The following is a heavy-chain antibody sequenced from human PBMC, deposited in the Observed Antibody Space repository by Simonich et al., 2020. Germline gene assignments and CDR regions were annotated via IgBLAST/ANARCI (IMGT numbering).Heavy chain of an antibody. D-gene: IGHD1-26*01. CDR2: MNPNSGNT. CDR3: ARTYSGSYYYFDY. CDR1: GYTFTSYD. V-gene: IGHV1-8*03. J-gene: IGHJ4*02. Sequence: QVQLVQSWAEVKKPGPSVKVSCKASGYTFTSYDINWVRQATGQGLGGMGWMNPNSGNTGYAQKFQGRVTITRNTSISTAYMELSSLRSEDTAVYYCARTYSGSYYYFDYWGQGTLVTVSS.